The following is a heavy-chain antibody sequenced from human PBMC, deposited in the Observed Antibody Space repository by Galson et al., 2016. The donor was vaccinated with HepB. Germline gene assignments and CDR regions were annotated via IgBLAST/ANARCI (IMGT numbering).Heavy chain of an antibody. CDR1: GFTFNSYA. CDR3: AKCPPGTRGYLDS. CDR2: ISDNGHAT. D-gene: IGHD1-14*01. Sequence: SLRLSCAGSGFTFNSYAMNWVRQAPGKGLEWISLISDNGHATYYADPVRGRFSIARDNSKNTLYLQMNSLRADDTAVYYCAKCPPGTRGYLDSWGQVTLVTVSS. J-gene: IGHJ4*02. V-gene: IGHV3-23*01.